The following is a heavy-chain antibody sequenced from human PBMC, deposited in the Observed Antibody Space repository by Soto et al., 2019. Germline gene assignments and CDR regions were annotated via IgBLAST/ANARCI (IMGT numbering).Heavy chain of an antibody. J-gene: IGHJ2*01. V-gene: IGHV1-69*06. CDR2: IIPIFGTA. CDR3: ARVPWKYYDDSSGYSRTYWYFDL. D-gene: IGHD3-22*01. Sequence: QVQLVQSGAEVKKPGSSVKVSCKASGGTFSSYAISWVRQAPGQGLEWMGGIIPIFGTANYAQKFQGRVTITADKPTSTAYMELSSLRSEDTAVYYCARVPWKYYDDSSGYSRTYWYFDLWGRGTLVTVSS. CDR1: GGTFSSYA.